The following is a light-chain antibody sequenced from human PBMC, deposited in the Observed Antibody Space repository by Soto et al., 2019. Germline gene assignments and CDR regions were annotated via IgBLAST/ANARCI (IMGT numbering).Light chain of an antibody. CDR1: SSDVGGYNY. CDR2: EVS. CDR3: SSYKSNNTLYV. Sequence: QSALTQPASVSGSPGQSITISCTGTSSDVGGYNYVSWYQQHPGKAPKVMIYEVSNRPSGVSNRFSASKSGNTASLTISGLQAEDEADYYCSSYKSNNTLYVFGTGTKVTVL. J-gene: IGLJ1*01. V-gene: IGLV2-14*01.